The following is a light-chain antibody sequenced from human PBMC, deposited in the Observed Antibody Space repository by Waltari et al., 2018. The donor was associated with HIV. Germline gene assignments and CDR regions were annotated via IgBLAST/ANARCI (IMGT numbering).Light chain of an antibody. J-gene: IGLJ3*02. Sequence: QAGLTQPPSVSQGLRQTATLTCTGNSDNVGNKGASWVQQHQGHPPKLLSYRNNTRPSGISERLSASRSGNTASLTITGLQPDDEADYYCSAWDSSLSVWVFGGGTKLTVL. CDR2: RNN. CDR3: SAWDSSLSVWV. V-gene: IGLV10-54*01. CDR1: SDNVGNKG.